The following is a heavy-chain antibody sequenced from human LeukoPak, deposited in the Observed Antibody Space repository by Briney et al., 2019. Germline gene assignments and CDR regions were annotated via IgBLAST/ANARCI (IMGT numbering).Heavy chain of an antibody. CDR1: GFTFNNYW. CDR3: TNRAGLPTNKPWCFDH. V-gene: IGHV3-7*01. D-gene: IGHD2-15*01. CDR2: INQDGSEV. J-gene: IGHJ4*02. Sequence: GGSLRLSCEASGFTFNNYWMTWVRQALGRGPEWVANINQDGSEVSYVDSVKGRFTISRDNARNSLYLQMSSLRGEDTAVYYCTNRAGLPTNKPWCFDHWGQGTLVTVSS.